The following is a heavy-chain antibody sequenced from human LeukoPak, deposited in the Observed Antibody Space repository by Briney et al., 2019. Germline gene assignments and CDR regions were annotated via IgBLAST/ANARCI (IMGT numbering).Heavy chain of an antibody. CDR1: GFTFSSYW. Sequence: PGGSLRLSCAASGFTFSSYWVSWVRQAPGKGLEWVANIKQDGSEKYYVDSVKGRFTISRDNAKNSLYLQMNSLRAEDTAVYYCARERAGYSYGYGSLDYWGQGTLVTVSS. D-gene: IGHD5-18*01. CDR2: IKQDGSEK. V-gene: IGHV3-7*01. CDR3: ARERAGYSYGYGSLDY. J-gene: IGHJ4*02.